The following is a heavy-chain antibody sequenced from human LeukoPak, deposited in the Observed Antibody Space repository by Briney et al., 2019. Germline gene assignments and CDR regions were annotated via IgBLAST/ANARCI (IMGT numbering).Heavy chain of an antibody. J-gene: IGHJ4*02. CDR2: IKQDGSEK. V-gene: IGHV3-7*03. CDR3: AAQPRYDYVWGSYQIDY. CDR1: GFTFSSYW. D-gene: IGHD3-16*02. Sequence: GGSLRLSCAASGFTFSSYWMSWVRQAPGKGLEWVANIKQDGSEKYYVDSVKGRFTISRDNAKNSLYLQMNSLRAEDTALYYCAAQPRYDYVWGSYQIDYWGQGTLVTVSS.